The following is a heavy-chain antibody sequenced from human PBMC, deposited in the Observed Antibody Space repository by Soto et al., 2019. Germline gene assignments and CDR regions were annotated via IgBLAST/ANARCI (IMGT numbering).Heavy chain of an antibody. CDR2: IFSNDEK. D-gene: IGHD3-3*01. Sequence: KSGPTLANPTETLTLTCTVSGFSLSNARMGVSWIRQPPGKALEWLAHIFSNDEKSYSTSLKSRLTISKDTSKSQVVLTMTNMDPVDTATYYCARIGGFLEWTTNWFDPWGQGTLVTVSS. V-gene: IGHV2-26*01. CDR1: GFSLSNARMG. CDR3: ARIGGFLEWTTNWFDP. J-gene: IGHJ5*02.